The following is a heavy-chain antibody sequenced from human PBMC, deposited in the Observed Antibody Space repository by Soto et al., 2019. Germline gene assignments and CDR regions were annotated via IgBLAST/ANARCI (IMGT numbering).Heavy chain of an antibody. V-gene: IGHV1-8*01. Sequence: GASVKVSCKPSGYTFTSYDIIWVRQATGQGLEWMGWMNPSTGNTDSAEKFEGRLTMTRNTSISTVYMELSSLSFEDTAVYYCARGRIIVAGGFDPWGQGTLVTVPQ. CDR3: ARGRIIVAGGFDP. CDR2: MNPSTGNT. D-gene: IGHD6-19*01. J-gene: IGHJ5*02. CDR1: GYTFTSYD.